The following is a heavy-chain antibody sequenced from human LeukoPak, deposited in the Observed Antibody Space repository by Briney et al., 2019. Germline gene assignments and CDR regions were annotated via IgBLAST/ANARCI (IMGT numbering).Heavy chain of an antibody. CDR1: GFTFDDYG. D-gene: IGHD2-15*01. J-gene: IGHJ4*02. V-gene: IGHV3-20*04. Sequence: PGGSLRLSCAASGFTFDDYGMSWVRQAPGKGLEWVSGINWNGSSTGYADSVKGRFTISRDNAKNSLYLQMNSLRAEDTALYYCARVNRFGYCSGGSCYQFDYWGQGTLVTVSS. CDR3: ARVNRFGYCSGGSCYQFDY. CDR2: INWNGSST.